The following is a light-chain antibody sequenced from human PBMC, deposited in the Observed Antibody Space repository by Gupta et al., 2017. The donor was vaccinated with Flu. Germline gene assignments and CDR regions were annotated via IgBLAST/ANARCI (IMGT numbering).Light chain of an antibody. V-gene: IGKV3-20*01. CDR3: QQYGSSPPFT. J-gene: IGKJ2*01. CDR2: GAS. CDR1: QSVNSNL. Sequence: EIVLTQSPGTLSLSPGERASLSCRASQSVNSNLLAWYQQKPGQAPRLLIYGASTRATGIPDRFSGSGSGTDFTLTISRREPEDFAVYYCQQYGSSPPFTFGQGTKLGIK.